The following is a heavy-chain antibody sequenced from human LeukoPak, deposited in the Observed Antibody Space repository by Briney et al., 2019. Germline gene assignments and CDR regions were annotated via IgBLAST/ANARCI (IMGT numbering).Heavy chain of an antibody. Sequence: IPSETPSLTCSVSGASISSHYWSWIRQPPRKGLEWIGYIHYSGSTYDNPPLKSRVAISVDTSKNQFSLKLSSVTAADTAVYYCAKRDDGWYYFDYWGQGTLVTVSS. V-gene: IGHV4-59*08. D-gene: IGHD6-19*01. CDR1: GASISSHY. J-gene: IGHJ4*02. CDR2: IHYSGST. CDR3: AKRDDGWYYFDY.